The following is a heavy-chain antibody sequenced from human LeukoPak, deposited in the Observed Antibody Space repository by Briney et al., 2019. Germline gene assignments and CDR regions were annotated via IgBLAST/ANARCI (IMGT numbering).Heavy chain of an antibody. CDR1: GYTFTSYG. Sequence: WASVKVSCKASGYTFTSYGINWVRQATGQGLEWMGWMNPNSGNTGYAQKFQGRVTMTRNSSITTAYMELSSLRSEDTAVYYCARRHGRCSDGSCYYPDYWGQGTLVTASS. D-gene: IGHD2-15*01. V-gene: IGHV1-8*01. CDR3: ARRHGRCSDGSCYYPDY. CDR2: MNPNSGNT. J-gene: IGHJ4*02.